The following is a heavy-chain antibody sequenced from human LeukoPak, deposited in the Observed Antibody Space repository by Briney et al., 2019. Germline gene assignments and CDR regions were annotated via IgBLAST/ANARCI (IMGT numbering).Heavy chain of an antibody. V-gene: IGHV4-39*07. Sequence: PSETLSLTCTVSSGSISSSSYYWGWIRQPPGKGLEWIGSIYYSGSTYYNPSLKSRVTISVDTSKNQFSLKLSSVTAADTAVYYCAASGSYLYYFDYWGQGTLVTVSS. J-gene: IGHJ4*02. CDR2: IYYSGST. D-gene: IGHD1-26*01. CDR3: AASGSYLYYFDY. CDR1: SGSISSSSYY.